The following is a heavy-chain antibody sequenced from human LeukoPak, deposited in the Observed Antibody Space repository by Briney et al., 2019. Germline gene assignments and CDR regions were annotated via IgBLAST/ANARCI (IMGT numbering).Heavy chain of an antibody. CDR1: GFTFSSSA. Sequence: GGSLRLSCAASGFTFSSSAMSWVRQAPGKGLEWVSAISGSGGSAFYADSVKGRFTISRDNFKNTVYLQMNSLRAEDTAVYYCAKVGGPYYYYMDVWGKGTTVTVSS. V-gene: IGHV3-23*01. J-gene: IGHJ6*03. CDR3: AKVGGPYYYYMDV. D-gene: IGHD3-16*01. CDR2: ISGSGGSA.